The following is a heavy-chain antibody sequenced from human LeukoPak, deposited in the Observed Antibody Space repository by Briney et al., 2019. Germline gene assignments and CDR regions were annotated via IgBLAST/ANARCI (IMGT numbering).Heavy chain of an antibody. J-gene: IGHJ4*02. Sequence: PGGSLRLSCAASGFTFTNYDMSWVRKAPGKGLDWVSGISGRGGRTYYVDSVKGRFTISRDNSKNTLYLQMNSLRAEDTAVYYCAKGEHQPTLSFDYWGQGTLVTVSS. D-gene: IGHD1-26*01. V-gene: IGHV3-23*01. CDR1: GFTFTNYD. CDR2: ISGRGGRT. CDR3: AKGEHQPTLSFDY.